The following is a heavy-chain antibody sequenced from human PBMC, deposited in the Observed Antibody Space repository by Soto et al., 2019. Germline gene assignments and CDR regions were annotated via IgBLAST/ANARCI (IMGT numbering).Heavy chain of an antibody. Sequence: HLVQSGPEVKKPGASITVSCKTSGDTFTNFGLIWVRQAPGQGLEWMGWIATYNSNRNYAQKFQGRLTLTTDTSTSTAYMELKNLGYDDTAVYYCARVVRGVVNWFDPWGQGTLVTVSS. CDR3: ARVVRGVVNWFDP. CDR1: GDTFTNFG. J-gene: IGHJ5*02. V-gene: IGHV1-18*01. CDR2: IATYNSNR. D-gene: IGHD3-10*01.